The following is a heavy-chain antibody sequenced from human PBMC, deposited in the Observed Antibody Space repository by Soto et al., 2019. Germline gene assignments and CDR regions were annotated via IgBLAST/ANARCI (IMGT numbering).Heavy chain of an antibody. J-gene: IGHJ4*02. D-gene: IGHD3-22*01. Sequence: QVQLQESGPGLVKPSGTLSLTCAVSGGSISSSNWWSWVRQPPGKGLEWIGEIYHSGSTNYNPSLKCRVTMSVDKSKNQFSLKLSSVTAADTAVYYCARGNYDSSGYYSFDYWGQGTLVTVSS. CDR2: IYHSGST. CDR3: ARGNYDSSGYYSFDY. V-gene: IGHV4-4*02. CDR1: GGSISSSNW.